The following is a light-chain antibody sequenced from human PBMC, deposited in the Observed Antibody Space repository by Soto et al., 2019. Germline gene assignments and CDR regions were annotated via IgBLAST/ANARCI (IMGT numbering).Light chain of an antibody. V-gene: IGKV1-8*01. Sequence: IQRTHPPSYLCVYFGDRVTLTCRASQSISSYLAWYPQIPGKAPKLLICAASTLQSGVPSRFSGSGSGTDFTLTISCLQSEDFAPYYCPEYYIYPLTVGGGAKV. J-gene: IGKJ4*01. CDR2: AAS. CDR3: PEYYIYPLT. CDR1: QSISSY.